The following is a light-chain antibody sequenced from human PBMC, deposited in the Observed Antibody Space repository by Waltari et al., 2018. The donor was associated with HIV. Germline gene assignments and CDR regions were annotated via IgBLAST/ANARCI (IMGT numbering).Light chain of an antibody. J-gene: IGLJ3*02. CDR1: SSNIGARAHFD. CDR2: GNN. CDR3: QSYDTRLSGSV. V-gene: IGLV1-40*01. Sequence: QSVLTQPPSVSGAPGQTVTISCTGSSSNIGARAHFDVHWYQQLPGTAPKLLIYGNNNRPSGVPDRFSGSKSGASASLAITGLQAEDEADYYCQSYDTRLSGSVFGGWTKLTVL.